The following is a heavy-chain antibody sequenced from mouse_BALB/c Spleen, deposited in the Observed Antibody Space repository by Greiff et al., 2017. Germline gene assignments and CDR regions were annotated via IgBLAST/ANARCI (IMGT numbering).Heavy chain of an antibody. V-gene: IGHV1-7*01. D-gene: IGHD4-1*01. J-gene: IGHJ2*01. CDR1: GYTFTSYW. Sequence: VQLQQSGAELAKPGASVKMSCKASGYTFTSYWMHWVKQRPGQGLEWIGYINPSTGYTEYNQKFKDKATLTADKSSSTAYMQLSSLTSEDSAVYYCARGNWDLYYFDYWGQGTTLTVAS. CDR2: INPSTGYT. CDR3: ARGNWDLYYFDY.